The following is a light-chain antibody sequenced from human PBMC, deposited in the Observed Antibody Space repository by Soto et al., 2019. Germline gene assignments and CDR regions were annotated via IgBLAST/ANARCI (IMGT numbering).Light chain of an antibody. V-gene: IGLV2-8*01. CDR3: SSYAGSKNIIL. CDR1: SSDVGGYNY. J-gene: IGLJ2*01. Sequence: QSVLTQPPSASGSPGQSVTISCTGTSSDVGGYNYVSWYQQHPGKAPKLIIYEVSKRLSGVPDRFSGSKSGNTASLTVSGLQADDEAVYHCSSYAGSKNIILFGGGTQLTVL. CDR2: EVS.